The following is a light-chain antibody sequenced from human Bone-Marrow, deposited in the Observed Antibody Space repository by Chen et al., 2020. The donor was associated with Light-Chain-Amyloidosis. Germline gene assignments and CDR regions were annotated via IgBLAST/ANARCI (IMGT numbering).Light chain of an antibody. CDR3: SSYSITNTLV. V-gene: IGLV2-14*01. Sequence: QSALTQPASVSGSPGPSITISCTGTSSDVGVDNHVSWYQQHPDQAPKLMIYEVTKRPSWVPDRLAGYKSDNTASLTISGLQTEDEDDYFCSSYSITNTLVFGSGTRVTVL. CDR2: EVT. J-gene: IGLJ1*01. CDR1: SSDVGVDNH.